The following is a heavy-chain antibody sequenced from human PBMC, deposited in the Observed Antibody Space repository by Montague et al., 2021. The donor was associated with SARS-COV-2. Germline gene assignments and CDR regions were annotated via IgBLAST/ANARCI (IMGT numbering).Heavy chain of an antibody. D-gene: IGHD5-12*01. CDR1: GGSISSYF. J-gene: IGHJ3*02. Sequence: SETLSLTCTVSGGSISSYFWSWIRQPPGKGLEWIGYIYYSGSTNXNSSLRSRVTISLDTSKNQFSLKLNSVTAADTAVYYCARHGYGPDGFDIWGQGTMVTVSS. V-gene: IGHV4-59*01. CDR3: ARHGYGPDGFDI. CDR2: IYYSGST.